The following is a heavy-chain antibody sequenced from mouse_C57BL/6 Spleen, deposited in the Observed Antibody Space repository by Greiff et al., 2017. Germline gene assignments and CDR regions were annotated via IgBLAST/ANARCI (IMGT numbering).Heavy chain of an antibody. CDR3: VLITTVVASYYFDY. V-gene: IGHV1-72*01. CDR2: IDPNSGGT. CDR1: GYTFTSYW. D-gene: IGHD1-1*01. Sequence: QVHVKQPGAELVKPGASVKLSCKASGYTFTSYWMHWVKQRPGRGLEWIGRIDPNSGGTKYNAKFKSKATLTVDKPSSTAYMQLSSLTSEDSAVYYCVLITTVVASYYFDYWGQGTTLTVSS. J-gene: IGHJ2*01.